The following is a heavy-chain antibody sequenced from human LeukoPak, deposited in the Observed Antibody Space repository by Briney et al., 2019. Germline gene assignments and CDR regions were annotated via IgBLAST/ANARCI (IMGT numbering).Heavy chain of an antibody. CDR1: GGTFSSYA. D-gene: IGHD1-26*01. Sequence: SVTVSCKASGGTFSSYAMSWVRQAPGQGLEWMGRIFPIFATANYAQKFQGGVTITADESTSTAYMELSSLRSEDTAVYYCARESGSYEAYFDYWGQGTLVTVSS. CDR2: IFPIFATA. V-gene: IGHV1-69*13. J-gene: IGHJ4*02. CDR3: ARESGSYEAYFDY.